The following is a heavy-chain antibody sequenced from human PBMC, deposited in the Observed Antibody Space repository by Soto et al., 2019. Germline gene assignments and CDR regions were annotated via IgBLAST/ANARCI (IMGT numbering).Heavy chain of an antibody. D-gene: IGHD5-12*01. J-gene: IGHJ5*02. Sequence: PSATLSLTCTVSGGSVSSGSYYWSWIRQPPGKGLECVGYIYYSGSTNYNPSLKSRVTISVDMSEKQSSLKLTSVTAADTAVYWCARDPVDGYAFFDSWGQGALVTVSS. CDR1: GGSVSSGSYY. CDR3: ARDPVDGYAFFDS. CDR2: IYYSGST. V-gene: IGHV4-61*01.